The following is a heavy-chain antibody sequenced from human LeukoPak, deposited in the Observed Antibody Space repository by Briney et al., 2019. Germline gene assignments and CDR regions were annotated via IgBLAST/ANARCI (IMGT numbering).Heavy chain of an antibody. V-gene: IGHV4-34*01. Sequence: PSETLSLTCAVYGGSFSGYYWSWIRQPPGKGLEWIGEINHGGSTNYNPSLKSRVTISVDTSKNQFSLKLSSVTAADTAVYYCARVKRFWSGYYYWFDPWGQGTLVTVSS. CDR1: GGSFSGYY. D-gene: IGHD3-3*01. CDR2: INHGGST. CDR3: ARVKRFWSGYYYWFDP. J-gene: IGHJ5*02.